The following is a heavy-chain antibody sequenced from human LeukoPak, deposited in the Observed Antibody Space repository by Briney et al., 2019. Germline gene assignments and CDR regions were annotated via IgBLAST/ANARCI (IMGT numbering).Heavy chain of an antibody. Sequence: GGSLRLSCAASGSTFSTYSMNWVRQAPGKGLEWVSSISSSSSYIYYADSVKGRFTISRDNAKNSLSLQMNGLRAEDTAVYYCARDHHLIRGLFDYWGQGTLVTVSS. J-gene: IGHJ4*02. CDR2: ISSSSSYI. D-gene: IGHD3-10*01. CDR3: ARDHHLIRGLFDY. CDR1: GSTFSTYS. V-gene: IGHV3-21*01.